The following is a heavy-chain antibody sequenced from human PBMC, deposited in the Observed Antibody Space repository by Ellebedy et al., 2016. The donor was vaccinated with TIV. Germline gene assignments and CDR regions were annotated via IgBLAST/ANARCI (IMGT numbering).Heavy chain of an antibody. CDR2: ISGSGGST. CDR3: ALPYDGY. CDR1: GFTFSSYA. Sequence: GGSLRLXXAASGFTFSSYAMSWVRQAPGKGLEWVSSISGSGGSTYYADSVKGRFTISRDNSKNTLYLQMNSLKIEDTAVYYCALPYDGYWGQGTLVTVSS. J-gene: IGHJ4*02. D-gene: IGHD3-3*01. V-gene: IGHV3-23*01.